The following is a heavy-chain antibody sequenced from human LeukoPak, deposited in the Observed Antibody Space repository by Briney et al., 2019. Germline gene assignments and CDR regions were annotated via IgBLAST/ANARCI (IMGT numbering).Heavy chain of an antibody. V-gene: IGHV3-21*04. CDR1: GFTFSTYS. CDR2: ISSSSSYI. CDR3: AKVLRDYYDRDGAFDI. Sequence: GGSLRLSCAASGFTFSTYSMNWVRQAPGKGLEWVSSISSSSSYIYYADSVKGRFTISRDNAKNSLYLQMNSLRAEDTAVYYCAKVLRDYYDRDGAFDIWGQGTMVTVSS. D-gene: IGHD3-22*01. J-gene: IGHJ3*02.